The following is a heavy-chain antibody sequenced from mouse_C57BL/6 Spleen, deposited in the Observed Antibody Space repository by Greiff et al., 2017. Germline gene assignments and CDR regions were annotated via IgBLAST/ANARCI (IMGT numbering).Heavy chain of an antibody. D-gene: IGHD1-1*01. J-gene: IGHJ1*03. V-gene: IGHV1-72*01. CDR2: IDPNSGGT. CDR1: GYTFTSYW. CDR3: ARGFITTVVATGYFDV. Sequence: VQLQQPGAELVKPGASVKLSCKASGYTFTSYWMHWVKQRPGRGLEWIGRIDPNSGGTKYNEKFKSKATLTVDKPSSTAYMQLSSLTSEDSAVYYCARGFITTVVATGYFDVWGTGTTVTVSS.